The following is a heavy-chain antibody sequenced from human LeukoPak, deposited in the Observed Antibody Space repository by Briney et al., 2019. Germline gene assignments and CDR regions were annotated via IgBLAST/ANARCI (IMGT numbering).Heavy chain of an antibody. J-gene: IGHJ4*02. D-gene: IGHD1-26*01. CDR2: IYFSAST. CDR3: ARDQSGSFDY. V-gene: IGHV4-34*01. CDR1: GGSFSGYY. Sequence: PSETLSLTCAVYGGSFSGYYWSWIRQPPGKGLEWIGSIYFSASTYYNPSLKSRVTISVDTSKNQFSLKLSSVTAADTAVYYCARDQSGSFDYWGQGTLVTVSS.